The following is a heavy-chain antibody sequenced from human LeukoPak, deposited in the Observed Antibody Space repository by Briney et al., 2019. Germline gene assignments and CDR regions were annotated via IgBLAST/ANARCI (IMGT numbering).Heavy chain of an antibody. CDR1: GSTFSSYS. V-gene: IGHV3-48*04. D-gene: IGHD1-14*01. CDR3: ARRALYNDAFDI. CDR2: ISSSSSTI. Sequence: PGGSLRLSCAASGSTFSSYSMNWVRQAPGKGLEWVSYISSSSSTIYYADSVKGRFTISRDNAKNSLYLQMNSLRAEDTAVYYCARRALYNDAFDIWGQGTMVTVSS. J-gene: IGHJ3*02.